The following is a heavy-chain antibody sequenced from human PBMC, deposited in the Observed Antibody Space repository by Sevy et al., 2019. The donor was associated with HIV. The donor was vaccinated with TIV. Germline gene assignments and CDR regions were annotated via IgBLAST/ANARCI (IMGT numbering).Heavy chain of an antibody. Sequence: GGSLRLSCATSGFTFSSYAMHWVRQAPGKGLEWVAVISYDGSNKYYADSVKGRFTISRDNSKNTLYLQMNSLGAEDTAVYYCASEEHVVITPGRRYGGNSFGGAFDIWGQGTMVTVSS. J-gene: IGHJ3*02. V-gene: IGHV3-30-3*01. D-gene: IGHD4-17*01. CDR2: ISYDGSNK. CDR3: ASEEHVVITPGRRYGGNSFGGAFDI. CDR1: GFTFSSYA.